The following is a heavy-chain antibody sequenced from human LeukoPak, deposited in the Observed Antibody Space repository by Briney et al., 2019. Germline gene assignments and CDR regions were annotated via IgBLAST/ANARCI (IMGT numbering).Heavy chain of an antibody. V-gene: IGHV4-61*02. CDR1: GGSISSGSYY. CDR3: ARDPNHYYDSSGYFI. CDR2: IYTSGST. D-gene: IGHD3-22*01. Sequence: SSQTLSLTCTVSGGSISSGSYYWSWIRQPAGKGLEWIGRIYTSGSTNYNPSLKSRVTISVDTSKNQFSLKLSSVTAADTAVYYCARDPNHYYDSSGYFIWGQGTLVTVSS. J-gene: IGHJ4*02.